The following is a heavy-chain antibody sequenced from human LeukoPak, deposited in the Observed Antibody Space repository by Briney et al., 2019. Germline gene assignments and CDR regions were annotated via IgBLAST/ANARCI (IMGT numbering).Heavy chain of an antibody. D-gene: IGHD3-9*01. V-gene: IGHV4-34*01. J-gene: IGHJ3*02. CDR3: ARGRYGIDAFDI. CDR1: GGSFSGYY. Sequence: SETLSLTCAVYGGSFSGYYWSWIRQPPGKGLEWIGEINHSGSTNYNPSLKSRVTISVDTSKNQFSLKLSSVTAADTAVYYCARGRYGIDAFDIWGQGTMVTVSS. CDR2: INHSGST.